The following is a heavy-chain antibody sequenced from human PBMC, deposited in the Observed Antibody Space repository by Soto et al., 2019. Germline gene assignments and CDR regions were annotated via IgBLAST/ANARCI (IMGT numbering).Heavy chain of an antibody. Sequence: GGSLRLSGAASIFTFSDYGMHWVREAPGKGLEWVAGISHGATRKSYSDSVKGRFIISRDNSKKMLYLQLNSLRREDTAVYYCAKDWVGGSNRYQLDYWGRGTLVTSPQ. CDR1: IFTFSDYG. J-gene: IGHJ4*02. D-gene: IGHD4-4*01. V-gene: IGHV3-30*18. CDR2: ISHGATRK. CDR3: AKDWVGGSNRYQLDY.